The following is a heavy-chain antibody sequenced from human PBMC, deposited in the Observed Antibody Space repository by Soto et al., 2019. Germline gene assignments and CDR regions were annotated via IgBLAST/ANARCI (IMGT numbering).Heavy chain of an antibody. CDR3: ARTRDDGYSDF. Sequence: SETLSLTCTVSGGSISRYYWSWIRQPPGKGLEWIAYIHYSGNTRYNPSLMGRVTISIDTSKNQFSLKLSSVTAADTAVYYCARTRDDGYSDFWGQGTLVTVSS. J-gene: IGHJ4*02. CDR1: GGSISRYY. V-gene: IGHV4-59*08. CDR2: IHYSGNT. D-gene: IGHD1-1*01.